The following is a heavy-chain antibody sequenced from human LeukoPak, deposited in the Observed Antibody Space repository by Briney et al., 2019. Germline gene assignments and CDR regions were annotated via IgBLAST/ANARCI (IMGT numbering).Heavy chain of an antibody. CDR2: INHSGYA. Sequence: SETLSLTCAVSGVSFDDYYWSWVRQTPGKGLEWIGGINHSGYANDSPSLKSRVTLSIDTSRKQFSLNLRSVTVADTGIYYCTRMTAGHDYWGQGTLVTVSS. D-gene: IGHD2-21*02. V-gene: IGHV4-34*01. CDR1: GVSFDDYY. CDR3: TRMTAGHDY. J-gene: IGHJ4*02.